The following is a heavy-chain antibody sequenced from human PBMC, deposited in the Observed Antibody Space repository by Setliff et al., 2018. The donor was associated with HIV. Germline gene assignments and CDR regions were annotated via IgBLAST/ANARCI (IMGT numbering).Heavy chain of an antibody. CDR1: GGSISSADYY. CDR3: ARTYSSNWYIDY. Sequence: PSETLSLTCTVSGGSISSADYYWSWIRQPPGKGLEWIGYIYYSGNTYFNPALKSRITMSVDTSEDQFSLKLSSVTAADTAIYYCARTYSSNWYIDYWGQGTLVTVSS. D-gene: IGHD6-13*01. J-gene: IGHJ4*02. V-gene: IGHV4-30-4*08. CDR2: IYYSGNT.